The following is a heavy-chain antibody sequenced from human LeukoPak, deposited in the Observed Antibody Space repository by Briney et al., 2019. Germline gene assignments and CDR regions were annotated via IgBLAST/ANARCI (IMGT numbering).Heavy chain of an antibody. CDR2: VSSSSSTI. J-gene: IGHJ4*02. Sequence: GGSLGLSCAASGFTFSSYSMNWVRQAPGKGLEWVSYVSSSSSTIYYADSVKGRFTISRDNAKNSLYLQMNSLRDEDTAVYYCARAKWLARLISYFDYWGQGTLVTVSS. CDR1: GFTFSSYS. V-gene: IGHV3-48*02. CDR3: ARAKWLARLISYFDY. D-gene: IGHD6-19*01.